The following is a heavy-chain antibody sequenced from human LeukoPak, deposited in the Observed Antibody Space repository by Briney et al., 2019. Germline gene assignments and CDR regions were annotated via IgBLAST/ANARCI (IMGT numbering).Heavy chain of an antibody. V-gene: IGHV3-30*04. CDR3: TNHGDADY. CDR2: ISYDGSNK. J-gene: IGHJ4*02. CDR1: GFTFSSYA. Sequence: GGSLRLSCAASGFTFSSYAMHWVRQAPGKGLEWVAVISYDGSNKYYADSVKGRFTISRDNSKNTLYLQMNSLRAEDTAVYYCTNHGDADYWGQGTLVTVSS. D-gene: IGHD4-17*01.